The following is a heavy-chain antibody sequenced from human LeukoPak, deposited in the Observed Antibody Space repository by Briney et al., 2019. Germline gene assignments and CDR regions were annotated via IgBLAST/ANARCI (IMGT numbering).Heavy chain of an antibody. J-gene: IGHJ4*02. D-gene: IGHD3-16*02. V-gene: IGHV4-38-2*02. CDR3: ARDFVYYDYVWGSYRPQNFDY. Sequence: SETLSLTCTVSGYSISSGYYWGWIRQPPGKGLEWIGSIYHSGSTYYNPSLKSRVTISVDTSKNQFSLKLSSVTAADTAVYYCARDFVYYDYVWGSYRPQNFDYWGQGTLVTVSS. CDR2: IYHSGST. CDR1: GYSISSGYY.